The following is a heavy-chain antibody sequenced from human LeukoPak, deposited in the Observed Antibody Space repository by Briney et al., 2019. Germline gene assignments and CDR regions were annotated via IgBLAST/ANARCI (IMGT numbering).Heavy chain of an antibody. V-gene: IGHV3-48*04. CDR3: VRDGVRDGLYFGY. Sequence: GGSLRLSCAASGFTFSSYSMNWVRQAPGKGLEWVSYISSSSSTIYYADSVKGRFTISRDNAKNSLYLQMNSLRVEDTAVYYCVRDGVRDGLYFGYWGQGTLVTVSS. D-gene: IGHD5-24*01. J-gene: IGHJ4*02. CDR2: ISSSSSTI. CDR1: GFTFSSYS.